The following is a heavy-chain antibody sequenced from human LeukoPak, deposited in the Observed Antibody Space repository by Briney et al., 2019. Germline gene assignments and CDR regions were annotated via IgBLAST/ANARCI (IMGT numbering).Heavy chain of an antibody. CDR3: ATDAPPYSGYDLRFDY. CDR1: GYTFTSYY. D-gene: IGHD5-12*01. CDR2: INPSGGST. V-gene: IGHV1-46*01. J-gene: IGHJ4*02. Sequence: ASVKVSCKASGYTFTSYYMHWVRQAPGQGLEWMGIINPSGGSTSYAQKFQGRVTMTRDTSTSTVYMELSSLRSEDTAVYYCATDAPPYSGYDLRFDYWGQGTLVSVSS.